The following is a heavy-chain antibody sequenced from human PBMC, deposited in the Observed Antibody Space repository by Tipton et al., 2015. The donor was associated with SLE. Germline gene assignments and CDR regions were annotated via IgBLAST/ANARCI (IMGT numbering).Heavy chain of an antibody. CDR1: GFSFNNYA. J-gene: IGHJ4*02. Sequence: SLRFSCAASGFSFNNYAMTWARQAPGKGLEWVANIKQDGSEKYYVDSVKGRFTISRDNAKNSLYLQMNSLRAEDTAVYYCARWGRIDYWGQGTLVTVSS. V-gene: IGHV3-7*01. D-gene: IGHD2-15*01. CDR3: ARWGRIDY. CDR2: IKQDGSEK.